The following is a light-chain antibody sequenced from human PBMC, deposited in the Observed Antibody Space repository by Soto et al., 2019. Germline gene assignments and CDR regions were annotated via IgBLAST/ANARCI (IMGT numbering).Light chain of an antibody. J-gene: IGKJ3*01. CDR1: QSISTY. CDR3: QQSFRTPLT. CDR2: AAS. V-gene: IGKV1-39*01. Sequence: DLQMTQSPSSLSASVGDRVTITCRASQSISTYLNWYQQKPGKAPRLLIYAASTLQSGVPSRFSGSRSGTEFSLTISSLQPEDFATYYCQQSFRTPLTFGPGTKVDIK.